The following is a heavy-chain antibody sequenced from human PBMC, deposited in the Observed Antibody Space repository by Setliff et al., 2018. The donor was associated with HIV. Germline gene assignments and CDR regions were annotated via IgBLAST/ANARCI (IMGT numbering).Heavy chain of an antibody. CDR2: IYSSGDT. Sequence: SETLSLTCTVSGDSISRGSKYWTWIRQPAGKGLEWIGRIYSSGDTSYNPSLKRRLTLSLDMSKNQFSLKVNSVTAADTAVYYCARGDVYCTNGVCYNQHYYPMDVLGQGTTVTVSS. CDR3: ARGDVYCTNGVCYNQHYYPMDV. V-gene: IGHV4-61*02. CDR1: GDSISRGSKY. J-gene: IGHJ6*02. D-gene: IGHD2-8*01.